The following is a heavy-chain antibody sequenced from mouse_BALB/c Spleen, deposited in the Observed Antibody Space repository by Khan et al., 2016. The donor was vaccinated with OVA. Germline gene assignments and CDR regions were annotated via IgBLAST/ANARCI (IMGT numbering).Heavy chain of an antibody. D-gene: IGHD2-3*01. CDR3: ARGDGYYVYFDY. V-gene: IGHV1-81*01. J-gene: IGHJ2*01. Sequence: QVQLQQSGPELVKPGASVKMSYKASGYTFTYYVITWVKQRTGPGLEWIGAIYPGSDNAYYNERFKGKATLTADKSSNTTHMQLSSLTSEDSAVYFCARGDGYYVYFDYWGQGTTLTVSS. CDR1: GYTFTYYV. CDR2: IYPGSDNA.